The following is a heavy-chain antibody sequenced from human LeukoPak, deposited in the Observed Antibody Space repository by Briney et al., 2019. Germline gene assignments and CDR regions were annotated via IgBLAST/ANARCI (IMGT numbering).Heavy chain of an antibody. J-gene: IGHJ4*02. CDR1: GFTFISYA. V-gene: IGHV3-23*01. CDR3: VKDLGRYRNNCFDY. Sequence: GGSLRLSCAASGFTFISYAMSGVRQAPQKGREWVSTIIGSGGGTYYADSLKGRFTIYKDDSTNTLYLQMNSLRAEDTAVYYCVKDLGRYRNNCFDYWGQGTLVTVSS. CDR2: IIGSGGGT. D-gene: IGHD1-26*01.